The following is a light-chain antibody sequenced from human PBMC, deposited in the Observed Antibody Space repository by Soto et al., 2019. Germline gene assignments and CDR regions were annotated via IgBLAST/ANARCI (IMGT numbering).Light chain of an antibody. CDR2: DVN. J-gene: IGLJ1*01. CDR3: SSYISSSTPYV. CDR1: SSDVGGYNY. V-gene: IGLV2-14*01. Sequence: QSVLTQPASVSGSPGQSITISCIGTSSDVGGYNYVSWYQQHPGKAPKLMIYDVNNRPSGVSNRFSGSKSGNTASLTISGLQAEDEADYDCSSYISSSTPYVFGTGTNVTFL.